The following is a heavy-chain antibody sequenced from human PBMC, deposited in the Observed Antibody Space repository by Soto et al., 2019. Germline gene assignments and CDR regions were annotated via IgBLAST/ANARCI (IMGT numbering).Heavy chain of an antibody. J-gene: IGHJ6*02. CDR1: GFTFSNYG. D-gene: IGHD2-2*01. CDR3: AKVTGYCSSSSCRRDYYYYYGMDV. Sequence: PGGSLRLSCAASGFTFSNYGMHWVRQAPGKGLEWVAVISYDGSDKYYADSVKGRFSISRDNSKNTLYLQMNSLRAEDKAVYYCAKVTGYCSSSSCRRDYYYYYGMDVWGQGTTVTVSS. CDR2: ISYDGSDK. V-gene: IGHV3-30*18.